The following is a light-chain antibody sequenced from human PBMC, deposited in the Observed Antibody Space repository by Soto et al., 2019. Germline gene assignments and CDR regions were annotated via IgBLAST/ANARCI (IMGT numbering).Light chain of an antibody. V-gene: IGKV3-20*01. CDR2: GAS. CDR1: QSVDSNY. CDR3: HQYVIPPWT. Sequence: EIVMTQSPATLSLSPGERATLSCRASQSVDSNYLAWYQQKPGQAPRLLIYGASSRATGIPDRFSGSRSGTDFTLSISRLEPEDFAMYYCHQYVIPPWTFGLGTKVDIK. J-gene: IGKJ1*01.